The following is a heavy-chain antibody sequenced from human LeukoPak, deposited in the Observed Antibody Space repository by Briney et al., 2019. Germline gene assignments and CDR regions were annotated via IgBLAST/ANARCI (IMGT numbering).Heavy chain of an antibody. CDR2: MTSGGGT. CDR1: GFTFSSHA. D-gene: IGHD6-6*01. J-gene: IGHJ4*02. V-gene: IGHV3-23*01. Sequence: GGSLRLSCAASGFTFSSHAMTWVRQAPGKGLEWVSAMTSGGGTYYADSVKGRFTISRDNSKNTVYLQMNSLRAEDTAVYYCAKDLTRSSGGFDYWGQGTLVTVSS. CDR3: AKDLTRSSGGFDY.